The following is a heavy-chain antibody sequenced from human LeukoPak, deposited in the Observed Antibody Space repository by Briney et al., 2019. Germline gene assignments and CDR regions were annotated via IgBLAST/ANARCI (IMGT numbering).Heavy chain of an antibody. Sequence: GGSLRLSCAASGFTFDDYGMSWVRQAPGKGLEWISGINWNGGSTGYADSVKGRFTISRDNAKKSLYLKMNSLRAEDTALYYCARDTMGSGSYYYYGMDVWGQGTTVTVSS. CDR2: INWNGGST. CDR3: ARDTMGSGSYYYYGMDV. D-gene: IGHD3-10*01. J-gene: IGHJ6*02. V-gene: IGHV3-20*04. CDR1: GFTFDDYG.